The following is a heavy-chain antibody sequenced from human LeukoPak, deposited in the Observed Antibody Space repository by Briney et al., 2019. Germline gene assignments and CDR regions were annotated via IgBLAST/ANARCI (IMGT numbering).Heavy chain of an antibody. CDR1: GGSISSGGYY. D-gene: IGHD1-26*01. Sequence: SQTLSLTCTVSGGSISSGGYYWSWIRQHPGKGLEWIGYIYYSGSTYYNPSLKSRVTISADTSKNQFSLNLRSVTAADTAVYYCARGNYYRYYFDNWGQGTLVTVSS. CDR2: IYYSGST. V-gene: IGHV4-31*03. CDR3: ARGNYYRYYFDN. J-gene: IGHJ4*02.